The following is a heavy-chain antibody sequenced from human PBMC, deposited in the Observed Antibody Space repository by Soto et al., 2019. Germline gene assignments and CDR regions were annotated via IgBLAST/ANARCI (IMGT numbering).Heavy chain of an antibody. CDR1: GYSFTSYW. CDR3: PRRAGYSGYDLWSIWFDP. D-gene: IGHD5-12*01. CDR2: IYPGDSDT. J-gene: IGHJ5*02. V-gene: IGHV5-51*01. Sequence: GESLKISCKGSGYSFTSYWIGWVRQMPGKGLEWMGIIYPGDSDTRYSPSFQGQVTISADKSISTAYLQWSSLKASDTAMYYCPRRAGYSGYDLWSIWFDPWGQGTLVTVSS.